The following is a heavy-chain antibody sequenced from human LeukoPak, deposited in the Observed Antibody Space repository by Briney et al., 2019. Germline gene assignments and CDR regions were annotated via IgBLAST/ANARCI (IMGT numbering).Heavy chain of an antibody. D-gene: IGHD3-10*01. CDR3: ANGPSYYGSGGGGIDS. CDR2: ISYDGTNK. J-gene: IGHJ4*02. CDR1: GFTFSTYG. Sequence: GGSLRLSCAASGFTFSTYGMYWVRQVPGKGLEWVAVISYDGTNKYYGDSVKGRFIISRDNSKNTLYLEMKSLRAEDTALYYCANGPSYYGSGGGGIDSWGQGTLVTVSS. V-gene: IGHV3-30*18.